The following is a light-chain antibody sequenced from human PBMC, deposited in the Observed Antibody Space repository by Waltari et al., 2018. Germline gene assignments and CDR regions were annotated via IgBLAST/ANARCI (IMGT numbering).Light chain of an antibody. CDR2: EVS. CDR1: SRDGGGYNY. V-gene: IGLV2-14*01. CDR3: SSYTSSSTSVV. J-gene: IGLJ2*01. Sequence: QSALTQPASVSGSPGQSITISCTGTSRDGGGYNYVSWYQQHPGKAPKLMIYEVSNRPSGVSNRFSGSKSGNTASLTISGLQAEDEADYYCSSYTSSSTSVVFGGGTKLTVL.